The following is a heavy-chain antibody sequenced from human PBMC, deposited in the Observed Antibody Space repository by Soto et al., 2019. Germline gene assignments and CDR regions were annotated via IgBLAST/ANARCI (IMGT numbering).Heavy chain of an antibody. CDR3: AKKSEIAVPRYYFDL. D-gene: IGHD2-21*01. CDR2: MNGGGGST. V-gene: IGHV3-23*01. Sequence: LRLSCAASGFTFGSYAMSWVRQSPGKGPEWVSSMNGGGGSTYYAESVQGRFTISRDNSKNTLYLQMNSLRVEDTAVYYCAKKSEIAVPRYYFDLWGQGTLVNVSS. CDR1: GFTFGSYA. J-gene: IGHJ4*02.